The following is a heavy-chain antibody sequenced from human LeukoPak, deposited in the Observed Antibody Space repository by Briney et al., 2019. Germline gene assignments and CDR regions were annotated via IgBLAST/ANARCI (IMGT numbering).Heavy chain of an antibody. CDR1: GGSISSSNW. CDR3: AREFLVRGAFDI. D-gene: IGHD3-10*01. V-gene: IGHV4-4*02. J-gene: IGHJ3*02. CDR2: IYYSGST. Sequence: SGTLSLTCAVSGGSISSSNWWSWVRQPPGKGLEWIGYIYYSGSTYYNPSLKSRVIISVDTSKNQFSLKLSSVTAADTAVYYCAREFLVRGAFDIWGQGTMVTVSS.